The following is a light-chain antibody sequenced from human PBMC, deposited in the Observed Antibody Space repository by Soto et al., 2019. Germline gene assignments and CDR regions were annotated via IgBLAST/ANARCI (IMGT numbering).Light chain of an antibody. V-gene: IGKV4-1*01. CDR3: QQYYSTPL. CDR1: QSVLYSSNNKNY. J-gene: IGKJ2*01. CDR2: WAS. Sequence: DIVMTQSPDSLAVSLGERATINCKSSQSVLYSSNNKNYLAWYQQKPGKPPKVLIHWASTRESGVPDRFSGIGYGTDFTLAISSLQAEDVAVYFCQQYYSTPLFGQGTKLEIK.